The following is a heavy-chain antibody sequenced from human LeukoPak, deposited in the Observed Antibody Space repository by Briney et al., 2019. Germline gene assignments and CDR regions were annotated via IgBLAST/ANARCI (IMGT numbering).Heavy chain of an antibody. D-gene: IGHD3-22*01. CDR3: AKRRYDSSGHFDS. V-gene: IGHV3-23*01. CDR1: GFTFSSYE. CDR2: ISGSGSYT. Sequence: GGSLRPSCAASGFTFSSYEMNWVRQAPGKGLEWVSAISGSGSYTDYADSVKGRFTISKDNSKNTLYMRMSSLRAEDTAVYYCAKRRYDSSGHFDSWGQGTLVTVSS. J-gene: IGHJ4*02.